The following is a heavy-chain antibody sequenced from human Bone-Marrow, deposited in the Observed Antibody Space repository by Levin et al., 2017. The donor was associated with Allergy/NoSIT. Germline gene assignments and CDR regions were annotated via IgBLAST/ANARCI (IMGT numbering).Heavy chain of an antibody. D-gene: IGHD6-19*01. CDR1: GFTFSSYD. J-gene: IGHJ4*02. CDR3: ARSPVAGGHYFDY. CDR2: IGTGGDT. Sequence: GESLKISCAASGFTFSSYDMHWVRQAPGKGLEWVAAIGTGGDTYYPDSVKGRFTISRENAKNSLYLQMNNLRDGDTAVYYCARSPVAGGHYFDYWGQGTLVTVSS. V-gene: IGHV3-13*01.